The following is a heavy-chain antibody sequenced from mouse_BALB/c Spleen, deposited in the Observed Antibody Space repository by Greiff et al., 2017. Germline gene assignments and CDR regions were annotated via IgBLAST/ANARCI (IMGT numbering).Heavy chain of an antibody. V-gene: IGHV5-12-2*01. CDR3: ARHGGNYFDY. Sequence: EVMLVESGGGLVKPGGSLKLSCAASGFTFSSYTMSWVRQTPEKRLEWVATISNGGGSTYYPDTVKGRFTISRDNAKNTLYLQMSSLKSEDTAMYYCARHGGNYFDYWGQGTTLTVSS. J-gene: IGHJ2*01. CDR1: GFTFSSYT. CDR2: ISNGGGST.